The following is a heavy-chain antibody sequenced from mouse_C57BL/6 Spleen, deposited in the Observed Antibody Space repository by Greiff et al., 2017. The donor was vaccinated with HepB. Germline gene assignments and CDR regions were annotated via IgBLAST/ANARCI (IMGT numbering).Heavy chain of an antibody. CDR2: IDPETGGT. CDR1: GYTFTDYE. Sequence: QVQLQQSGAELVRPGASVTLSCKASGYTFTDYEMHWVKQTPVHGLEWIGAIDPETGGTAYNQKFKGKAILTADKSSSTAYMELRSLTSEDSAVYYCTRGNWGLDYWGQGTTLTVSS. D-gene: IGHD4-1*01. J-gene: IGHJ2*01. CDR3: TRGNWGLDY. V-gene: IGHV1-15*01.